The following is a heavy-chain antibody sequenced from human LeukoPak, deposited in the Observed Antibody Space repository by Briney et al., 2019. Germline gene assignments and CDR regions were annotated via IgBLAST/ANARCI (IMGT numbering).Heavy chain of an antibody. Sequence: GGSLRLSCAASGFTFSSYWMSWVRQAPGKGLEWVANIKQDGSEKYYVDSVKGRSTISRDNSKNTLYLQMNSLRAEDTAVYYCAKDGVRYCSSTSCREGYWGQGTLVTVSS. CDR3: AKDGVRYCSSTSCREGY. CDR1: GFTFSSYW. J-gene: IGHJ4*02. V-gene: IGHV3-7*01. D-gene: IGHD2-2*01. CDR2: IKQDGSEK.